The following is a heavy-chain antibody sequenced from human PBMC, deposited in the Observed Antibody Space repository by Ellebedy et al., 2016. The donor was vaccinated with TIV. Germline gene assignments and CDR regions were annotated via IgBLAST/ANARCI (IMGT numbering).Heavy chain of an antibody. CDR3: SRVAGPGRRDFDY. Sequence: GESLKISCKGSGYRFGSYWIAWVRQMPGKGLEWMATIYPGDTDSRHSPALEGRVTISADKSINTAHLQWSSLGASDTAIYYCSRVAGPGRRDFDYWGQGTLVTVSS. CDR2: IYPGDTDS. D-gene: IGHD6-13*01. V-gene: IGHV5-51*01. J-gene: IGHJ4*02. CDR1: GYRFGSYW.